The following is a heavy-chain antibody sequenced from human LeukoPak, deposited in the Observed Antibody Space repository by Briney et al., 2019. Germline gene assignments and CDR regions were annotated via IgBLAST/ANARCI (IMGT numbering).Heavy chain of an antibody. J-gene: IGHJ4*02. Sequence: KSSETLSLTCTVSGSSINGFNWSWTRQPPGKGLEFIGYIHYSGSTSYNPSLKSRVTISVDTSKNQFSLKLSSVTAADTAVYYCARGRYDILTGLLLDYWGQGTLVTVSS. D-gene: IGHD3-9*01. CDR3: ARGRYDILTGLLLDY. CDR1: GSSINGFN. CDR2: IHYSGST. V-gene: IGHV4-59*08.